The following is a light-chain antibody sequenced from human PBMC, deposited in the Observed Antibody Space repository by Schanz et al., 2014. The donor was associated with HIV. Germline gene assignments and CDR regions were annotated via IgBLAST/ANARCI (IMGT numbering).Light chain of an antibody. CDR1: DTDIGGHDY. J-gene: IGLJ2*01. Sequence: QSALTQPASVSGSPGQSITISCTGTDTDIGGHDYVSWYQQFPGTAPKLLIYEVSDRPSGIPDRFSGSKSGNTASLTISGLQAEDEADYFCCSDTRTGTLIFGGGTKLTVL. CDR3: CSDTRTGTLI. V-gene: IGLV2-14*01. CDR2: EVS.